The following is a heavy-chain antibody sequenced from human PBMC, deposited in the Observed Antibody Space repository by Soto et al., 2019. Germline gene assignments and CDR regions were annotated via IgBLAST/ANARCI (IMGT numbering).Heavy chain of an antibody. V-gene: IGHV1-46*01. CDR2: IIPSGGST. J-gene: IGHJ3*02. Sequence: ASVKVSCKASGYTFTSYYMHWVRQAPGQGLEWMGIIIPSGGSTSYAQKFQGRVTMTRDTSTSTVYMELSSLRSEDTAVYYCARGADYYDSSGYYTRWAFDIWGQGTMVT. CDR1: GYTFTSYY. D-gene: IGHD3-22*01. CDR3: ARGADYYDSSGYYTRWAFDI.